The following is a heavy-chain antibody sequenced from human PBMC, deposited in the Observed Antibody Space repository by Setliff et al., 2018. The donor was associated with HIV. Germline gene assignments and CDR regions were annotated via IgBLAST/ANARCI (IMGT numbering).Heavy chain of an antibody. CDR1: GDSLSSYY. V-gene: IGHV4-34*01. D-gene: IGHD3-10*01. CDR3: ARGRRLFGSGLAYY. Sequence: SETLSLTCAVSGDSLSSYYWIWIRQSPGEGLEWIGEINQNANTNYNPSLKGRVTLSLDSSKNHLTLKLTSVSAADTGLYYCARGRRLFGSGLAYYWGQGSLVTVSS. J-gene: IGHJ4*02. CDR2: INQNANT.